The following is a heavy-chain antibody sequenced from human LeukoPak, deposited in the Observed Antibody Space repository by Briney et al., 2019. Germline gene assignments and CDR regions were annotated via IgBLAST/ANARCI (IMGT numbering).Heavy chain of an antibody. D-gene: IGHD1-26*01. V-gene: IGHV4-34*01. J-gene: IGHJ4*02. CDR1: GGSISRYY. CDR2: INHSGST. Sequence: SETLFLTCTVSGGSISRYYWSWIRQPPGKGLEWIGEINHSGSTNYNPSLKSRVTISVDTSKNQFSLKLSSVTAADTAVYYCARGLGANPPGGYWGQGTLVTVSS. CDR3: ARGLGANPPGGY.